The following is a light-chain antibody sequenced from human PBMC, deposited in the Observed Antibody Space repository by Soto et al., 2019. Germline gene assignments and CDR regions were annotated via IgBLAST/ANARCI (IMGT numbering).Light chain of an antibody. CDR3: QHYGTSPRT. CDR2: GAS. CDR1: QGISSSF. Sequence: EVVLTQSPGTLSLSPGERATLSCRASQGISSSFLAWYQEKPGQAPRLLIYGASSRATGIPDRFSGSGSGTDFTLTISRLEPEDFAVYYCQHYGTSPRTFGQGTKVEIK. J-gene: IGKJ1*01. V-gene: IGKV3-20*01.